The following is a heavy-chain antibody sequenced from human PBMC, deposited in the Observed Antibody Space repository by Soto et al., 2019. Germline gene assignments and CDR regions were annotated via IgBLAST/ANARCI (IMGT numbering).Heavy chain of an antibody. V-gene: IGHV4-59*08. CDR3: ARLTRQYQVTPTTYYHSMDV. J-gene: IGHJ6*03. CDR1: GGSISGFY. CDR2: IHYTGST. Sequence: SETLSLTCTVSGGSISGFYWSWIRQPPGRGLEWIGYIHYTGSTNYSPSLKSRLTISVDASKNQFSLKLSSVTAADTAVYYCARLTRQYQVTPTTYYHSMDVWGKGTTVTVSS. D-gene: IGHD2-21*02.